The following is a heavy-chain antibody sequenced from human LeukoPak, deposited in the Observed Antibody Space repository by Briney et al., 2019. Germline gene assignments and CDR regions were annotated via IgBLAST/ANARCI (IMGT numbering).Heavy chain of an antibody. V-gene: IGHV3-23*01. CDR3: AKVSTPDYYDGSGYSGHYFDY. Sequence: GGSLRLSCAASGFTFSSYEMNWVRQAPGKGLEWVSAISGSGGSTYYADSVKGRFTISRDNSKNTLYLQMNSLRAEDTAVYYCAKVSTPDYYDGSGYSGHYFDYWGQGTLVTVSS. D-gene: IGHD3-22*01. J-gene: IGHJ4*02. CDR2: ISGSGGST. CDR1: GFTFSSYE.